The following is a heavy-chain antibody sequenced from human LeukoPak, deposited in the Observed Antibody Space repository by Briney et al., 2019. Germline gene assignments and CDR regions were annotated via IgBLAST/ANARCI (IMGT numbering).Heavy chain of an antibody. CDR3: ARVPAKYSYGRFFDY. D-gene: IGHD5-18*01. J-gene: IGHJ4*02. CDR2: IYTSGST. CDR1: GGSISSYY. V-gene: IGHV4-4*07. Sequence: PSETLSLTCTVSGGSISSYYWSWIRQPAGKGLEWIGRIYTSGSTNYNPSLKSRVTISVDTSKNQFSLKLSSVTAADTAVYYCARVPAKYSYGRFFDYWGQGTLVTVSS.